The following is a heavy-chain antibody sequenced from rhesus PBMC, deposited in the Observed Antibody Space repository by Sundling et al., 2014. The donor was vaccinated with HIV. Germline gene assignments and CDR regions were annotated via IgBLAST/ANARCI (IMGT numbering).Heavy chain of an antibody. CDR1: GFNFDDYV. V-gene: IGHV3-201*01. CDR3: AGRSEAFLHFEF. J-gene: IGHJ1*01. CDR2: FYWSGDKT. Sequence: EVYLVESGGGVVQPGGSLRLSCAASGFNFDDYVMHWVRQAPGKGLEWVSGFYWSGDKTGYADSVKGRFTISRDKAKNSLYLQMNRLRPEDTALYYCAGRSEAFLHFEFWGQGALVTVSS. D-gene: IGHD2-33*01.